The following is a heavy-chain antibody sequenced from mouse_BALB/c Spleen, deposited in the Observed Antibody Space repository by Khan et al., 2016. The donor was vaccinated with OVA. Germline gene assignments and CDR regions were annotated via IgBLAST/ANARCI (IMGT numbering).Heavy chain of an antibody. D-gene: IGHD2-14*01. CDR2: INPNTDNI. V-gene: IGHV1-26*01. CDR1: NYSFTLYY. J-gene: IGHJ3*01. Sequence: VQLQQSGPDLVKPGASVKISCKASNYSFTLYYMSWVKQSHGKSLEWIGRINPNTDNINYNQEFKGKAILTVDKSSNTAYMELRSLTSEDSAVYFCARGYDFVASGGQGTLVTVSA. CDR3: ARGYDFVAS.